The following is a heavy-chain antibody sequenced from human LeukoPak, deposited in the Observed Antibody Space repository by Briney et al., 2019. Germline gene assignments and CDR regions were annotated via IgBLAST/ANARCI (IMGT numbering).Heavy chain of an antibody. CDR3: ANYGDYQYFDY. CDR2: LSSDATNK. CDR1: GLTFINYV. V-gene: IGHV3-30*18. J-gene: IGHJ4*02. Sequence: PGRSLRLSCAASGLTFINYVMHWVRPAPGKGLEWVAVLSSDATNKYYADSVKGRFTISRDNSKNTLYLQMNSLKTDDTAVYYCANYGDYQYFDYWGQGTPVTVSS. D-gene: IGHD4-17*01.